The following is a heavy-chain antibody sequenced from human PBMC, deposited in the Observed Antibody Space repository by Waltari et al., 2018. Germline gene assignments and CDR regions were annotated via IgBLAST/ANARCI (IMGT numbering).Heavy chain of an antibody. CDR1: GGSFSSNDW. Sequence: QVQLKESGPGLVKPSGTLSPACAVSGGSFSSNDWWSWVRQPPGKGLEWIGEIHHSGSTKYNPSLKSRLLMSVDTSKSQISLTMKSVTAADTAVYYCARGFDGWPFDYWGQGTLVIVSS. CDR3: ARGFDGWPFDY. D-gene: IGHD6-19*01. J-gene: IGHJ4*02. V-gene: IGHV4-4*02. CDR2: IHHSGST.